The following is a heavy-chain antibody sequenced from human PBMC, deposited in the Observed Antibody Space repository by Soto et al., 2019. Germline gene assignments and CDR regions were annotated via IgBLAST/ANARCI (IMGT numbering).Heavy chain of an antibody. CDR2: ISNSGRIT. CDR3: ARDHGGGRLTLEY. J-gene: IGHJ4*02. Sequence: QVHLEESGGGLVKPGGSLRLSCTASGFIFSDYYMSWIRQAPGKGLEWVSDISNSGRITHHADSVEGRFTISRDNAKDSLYLHTKSLRPEDSAIYYCARDHGGGRLTLEYWGQGTLVTVSS. D-gene: IGHD3-16*01. CDR1: GFIFSDYY. V-gene: IGHV3-11*01.